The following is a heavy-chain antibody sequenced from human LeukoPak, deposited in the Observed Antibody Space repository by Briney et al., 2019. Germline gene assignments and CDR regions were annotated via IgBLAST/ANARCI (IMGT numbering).Heavy chain of an antibody. J-gene: IGHJ4*02. CDR3: ASIAAAGSTLGGY. Sequence: SETLSLTCTVSGGSISSSSYYWGWIRQPPGKGLEWIGSIYYSGSTYYNPSLKSRVTISVDTSKNQFSLKLSSVAAADSAVYYCASIAAAGSTLGGYWGQGTLVTVSS. V-gene: IGHV4-39*07. CDR1: GGSISSSSYY. D-gene: IGHD6-13*01. CDR2: IYYSGST.